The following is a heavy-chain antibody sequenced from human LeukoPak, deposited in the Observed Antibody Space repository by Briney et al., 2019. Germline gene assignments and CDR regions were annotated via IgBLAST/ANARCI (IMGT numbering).Heavy chain of an antibody. D-gene: IGHD6-19*01. Sequence: SESLSLTCTVSGGSMNNYYWSWIRQPPGKGLEWIAYAYHTGHTHYNPSLKSRVTISLDTSKSQVSLKVNSVTAADTAVYYCARHPFSAPFDYWGQGTLVTVSS. CDR2: AYHTGHT. CDR3: ARHPFSAPFDY. CDR1: GGSMNNYY. V-gene: IGHV4-59*08. J-gene: IGHJ4*02.